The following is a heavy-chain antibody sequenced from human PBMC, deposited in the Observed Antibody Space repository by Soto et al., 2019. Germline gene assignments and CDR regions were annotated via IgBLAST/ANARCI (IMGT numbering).Heavy chain of an antibody. CDR2: IWYDGSNK. CDR1: GFTFSSYG. Sequence: QVQLVESGGGVVQPGRSLRLSCAASGFTFSSYGMHWVRQAPGKGLEWVAVIWYDGSNKYYADSVKGRFTISRDNSKNTLYLKMNSLRAEDTAVYYCARDGYVTGSHLDYWGQGTLVTVSS. D-gene: IGHD3-10*01. CDR3: ARDGYVTGSHLDY. J-gene: IGHJ4*02. V-gene: IGHV3-33*01.